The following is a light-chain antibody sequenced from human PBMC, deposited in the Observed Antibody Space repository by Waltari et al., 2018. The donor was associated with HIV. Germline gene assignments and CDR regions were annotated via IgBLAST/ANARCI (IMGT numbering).Light chain of an antibody. CDR1: QSISTY. Sequence: DIQMPQSPSSLSASVGERVTIPCRAIQSISTYLIWYQEKTGKAPNLLIYGASSLHSGVPSRFSGSGSGTEFTLTISSLQLEDFATYYCQQSYSTLMYTFGQGTKLEIK. V-gene: IGKV1-39*01. CDR2: GAS. CDR3: QQSYSTLMYT. J-gene: IGKJ2*01.